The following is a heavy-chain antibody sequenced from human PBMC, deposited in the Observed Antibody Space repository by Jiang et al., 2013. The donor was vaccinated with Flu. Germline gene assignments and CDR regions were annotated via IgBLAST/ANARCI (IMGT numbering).Heavy chain of an antibody. CDR3: ARRVYGSGSYL. V-gene: IGHV4-39*01. J-gene: IGHJ4*02. CDR2: IYYSGST. D-gene: IGHD3-10*01. Sequence: LLKPSETLSLTCTVSGGSISSSSYYWGWIRQPPGKGLEWIGSIYYSGSTYYNPSLKSRVTISVDTSKNQFSLKLSSVTAADTAVYYCARRVYGSGSYLWGQGTLVTVSS. CDR1: GGSISSSSYY.